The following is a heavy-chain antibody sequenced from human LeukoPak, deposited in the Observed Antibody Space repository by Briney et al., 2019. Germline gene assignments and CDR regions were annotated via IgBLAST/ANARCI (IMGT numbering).Heavy chain of an antibody. CDR3: ARDRAAGSDWLDP. D-gene: IGHD3-10*01. V-gene: IGHV4-59*01. CDR1: GGSIGLYH. CDR2: IYYNGST. J-gene: IGHJ5*02. Sequence: SETLSLTCTVSGGSIGLYHWSWIRQPPGKGLEWIGYIYYNGSTKYNPSLKSRVTMSVDTSKKQSSLNMTSMTAADTAVYYCARDRAAGSDWLDPWGQGTLVTVSS.